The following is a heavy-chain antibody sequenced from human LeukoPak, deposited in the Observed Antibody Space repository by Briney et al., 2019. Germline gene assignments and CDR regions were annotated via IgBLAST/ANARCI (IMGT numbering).Heavy chain of an antibody. CDR1: GYTFTAYY. V-gene: IGHV1-46*01. J-gene: IGHJ4*02. CDR2: INPGGGST. D-gene: IGHD6-19*01. Sequence: ASVKVSCKPSGYTFTAYYMHWVRQAPGQGLEWMGIINPGGGSTSYAQKFQGRVTMTRGTSTSSVYMELSSLRSEDTAVYYCARQGYSSGWYVDYWGQGTLVTVSS. CDR3: ARQGYSSGWYVDY.